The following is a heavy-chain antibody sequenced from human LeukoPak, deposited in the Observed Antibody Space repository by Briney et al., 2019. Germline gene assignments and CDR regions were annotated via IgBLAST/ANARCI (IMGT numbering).Heavy chain of an antibody. V-gene: IGHV3-48*03. D-gene: IGHD3-22*01. CDR2: ISSSGSTK. J-gene: IGHJ4*02. CDR3: ARALYYYDGSGYYTPG. CDR1: GFTFSSYE. Sequence: GGSLRLSCAASGFTFSSYEMNWVRQAPGKGLEWVSYISSSGSTKYYADSVKGRFTISRDNAKNSLYLQMNTLRAEDTAFYYCARALYYYDGSGYYTPGWGQGTLVTVSS.